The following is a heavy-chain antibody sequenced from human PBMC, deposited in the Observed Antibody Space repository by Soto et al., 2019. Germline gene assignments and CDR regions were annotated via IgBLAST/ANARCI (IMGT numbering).Heavy chain of an antibody. J-gene: IGHJ3*02. D-gene: IGHD3-22*01. V-gene: IGHV4-31*03. CDR2: IYYSGST. CDR1: GGSISSGGYY. CDR3: ARGGVTMIVGI. Sequence: SETLSLTCTVSGGSISSGGYYWSWIRQHPGKGLEWVGYIYYSGSTYHNPSLKSRVTISVDTSKNQFSLKLSSVTAADTAVYYCARGGVTMIVGIWGQGTMVTVSS.